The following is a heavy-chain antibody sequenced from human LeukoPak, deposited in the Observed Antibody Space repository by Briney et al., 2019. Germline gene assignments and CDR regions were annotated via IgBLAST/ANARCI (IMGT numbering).Heavy chain of an antibody. D-gene: IGHD3-3*01. CDR3: ARVRNGARFFDY. V-gene: IGHV4-59*01. Sequence: TSETLSLTCTVSGGSISSYYWSWIRQPPGKGLEWIGYIYYSGSTNYNPSLKSRVTISVDTSKNQFSLKLSSVTAADTVVYFCARVRNGARFFDYWGQGTLVTVSS. J-gene: IGHJ4*02. CDR2: IYYSGST. CDR1: GGSISSYY.